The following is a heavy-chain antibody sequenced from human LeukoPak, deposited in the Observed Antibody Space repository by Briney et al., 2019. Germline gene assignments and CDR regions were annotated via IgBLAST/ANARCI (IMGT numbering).Heavy chain of an antibody. D-gene: IGHD1-26*01. CDR2: IYSGGST. J-gene: IGHJ4*02. Sequence: PGGSLRPSCAASGFTVSSNYMSWVRQAPGKGLEWVSVIYSGGSTYYADSVKGRFTISRDNSKDTLYLQMNSLRAEDTAVYYCARARNEYSGSYYPLYYFDYWGQGTLVTVSS. V-gene: IGHV3-66*01. CDR1: GFTVSSNY. CDR3: ARARNEYSGSYYPLYYFDY.